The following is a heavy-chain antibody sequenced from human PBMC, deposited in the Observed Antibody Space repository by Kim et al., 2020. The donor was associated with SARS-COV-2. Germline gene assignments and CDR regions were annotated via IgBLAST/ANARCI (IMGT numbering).Heavy chain of an antibody. V-gene: IGHV1-69*13. J-gene: IGHJ3*02. CDR3: ARVRLDIVVVPAALDAFDI. D-gene: IGHD2-2*01. Sequence: SVKVSCKASGGTFSSYAISWVRQAPGQGLEWMGGIIPIFGTANYAQKFQGRVTITADESTSTAYMELSSLRSEDTAVYYCARVRLDIVVVPAALDAFDIWGQGTMVTVSS. CDR1: GGTFSSYA. CDR2: IIPIFGTA.